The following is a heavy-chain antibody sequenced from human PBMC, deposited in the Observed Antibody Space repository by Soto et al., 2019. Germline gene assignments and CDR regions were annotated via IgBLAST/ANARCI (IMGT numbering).Heavy chain of an antibody. CDR3: ARAVAVPADFDY. V-gene: IGHV1-3*05. Sequence: QVQLVQSGAEEKKPGASVKVSCKASGYTFTGYAMHWVRQAPGQRLEWMGWINAGNGNTKYSQKFQGRVTITRDTSASTGYMEMTMLRSEDTAVYYCARAVAVPADFDYWGQGTLVTVSS. CDR1: GYTFTGYA. J-gene: IGHJ4*02. D-gene: IGHD6-19*01. CDR2: INAGNGNT.